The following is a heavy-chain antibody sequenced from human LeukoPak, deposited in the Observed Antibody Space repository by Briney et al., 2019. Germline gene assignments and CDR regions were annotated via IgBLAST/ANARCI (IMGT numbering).Heavy chain of an antibody. V-gene: IGHV1-8*02. CDR2: MNPGSGNS. CDR3: ARLSETAAYYYTSGYYYLGY. Sequence: ASVKVSCKASGYTFGSYDINWARKATGQGLEWMGWMNPGSGNSGHAQRFQGRVTMTRDTSINTAYMELSGLRSEDTAVYYCARLSETAAYYYTSGYYYLGYWGQGTLVTVDS. D-gene: IGHD3-22*01. CDR1: GYTFGSYD. J-gene: IGHJ4*02.